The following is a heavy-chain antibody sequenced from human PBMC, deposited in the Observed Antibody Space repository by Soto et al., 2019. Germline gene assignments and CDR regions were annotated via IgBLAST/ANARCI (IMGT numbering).Heavy chain of an antibody. V-gene: IGHV3-23*01. D-gene: IGHD3-22*01. Sequence: GGSLRLSCEASGLTFSSYAMSWVRQAPGKGLEWVSGISGSGGSTYYADSVKGRFTISRDNSKNTLHLQMNSLRAEDTAVYYCARSFYDSSGYYRTPYGMDVWGQGTTVTVSS. CDR1: GLTFSSYA. CDR3: ARSFYDSSGYYRTPYGMDV. J-gene: IGHJ6*02. CDR2: ISGSGGST.